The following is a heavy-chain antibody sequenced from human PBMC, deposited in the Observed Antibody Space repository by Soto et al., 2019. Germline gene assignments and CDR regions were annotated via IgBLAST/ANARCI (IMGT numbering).Heavy chain of an antibody. CDR2: MNPNSGNT. CDR1: GYTFTSYY. CDR3: ARERGASSPFDY. Sequence: QVQLVQSGAEVKKPGASVKVSCKASGYTFTSYYINWERQATGQGLEWMGWMNPNSGNTGYAQKFQGRVTMTRNTSLSTAYMEQSSLRSEDTAVYYWARERGASSPFDYWGQGTLVNVSS. V-gene: IGHV1-8*01. D-gene: IGHD6-19*01. J-gene: IGHJ4*02.